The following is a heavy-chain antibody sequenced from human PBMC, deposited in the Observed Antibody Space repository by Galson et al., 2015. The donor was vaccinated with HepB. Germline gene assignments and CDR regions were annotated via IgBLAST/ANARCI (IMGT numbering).Heavy chain of an antibody. V-gene: IGHV1-18*04. CDR3: ARGPWFGELTGILVLQH. D-gene: IGHD3-10*01. Sequence: SVKVSCKASGYTFNTYGITYVRQAPGQGLEWVGWINPDNGNTKYAQKLQGRVTMTTDTSTSTAYMELRSLRSDDTDVYYCARGPWFGELTGILVLQHWGQGTLVTVSS. J-gene: IGHJ1*01. CDR2: INPDNGNT. CDR1: GYTFNTYG.